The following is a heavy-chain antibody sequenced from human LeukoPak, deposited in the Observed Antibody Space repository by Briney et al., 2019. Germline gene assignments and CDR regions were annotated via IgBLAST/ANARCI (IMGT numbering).Heavy chain of an antibody. Sequence: GRSLRLSCAASGFTFSSYAMHWVRQAPGKGLEWVAVISYDGSNKYYADSVKGRFTISRDNSKNTLYLQMNSLRAEDTAVYYCARSGSSDYWGQGTLVTASS. D-gene: IGHD1-26*01. CDR1: GFTFSSYA. J-gene: IGHJ4*02. CDR3: ARSGSSDY. CDR2: ISYDGSNK. V-gene: IGHV3-30*04.